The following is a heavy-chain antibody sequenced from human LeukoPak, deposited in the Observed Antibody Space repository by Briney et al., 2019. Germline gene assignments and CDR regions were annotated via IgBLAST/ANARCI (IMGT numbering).Heavy chain of an antibody. J-gene: IGHJ5*02. D-gene: IGHD6-13*01. CDR1: GGSISSYY. CDR3: AREVAAAGNWFDP. CDR2: IYCSGST. Sequence: SETLSLTCTVSGGSISSYYWSWIRQPPGKGLEWIGYIYCSGSTNYNPSLKSRVTISVDTSKNQFSLKLSSVTAADTAVYYCAREVAAAGNWFDPWGQGTLVTVSS. V-gene: IGHV4-59*01.